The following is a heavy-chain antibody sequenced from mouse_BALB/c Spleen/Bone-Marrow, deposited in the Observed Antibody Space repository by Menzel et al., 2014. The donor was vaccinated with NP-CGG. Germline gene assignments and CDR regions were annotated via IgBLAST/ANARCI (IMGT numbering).Heavy chain of an antibody. V-gene: IGHV2-9*02. D-gene: IGHD2-1*01. J-gene: IGHJ4*01. CDR1: GFSLTSYG. CDR3: ARGYGNLAMDY. CDR2: IWAGGST. Sequence: VKLVESGPGLVAPSQSLSITCTVSGFSLTSYGVHWVRQPPGKGLEWLGVIWAGGSTNYNSALMSRLCISKDKSKSQVFLKMNSLQTDDTAMYYCARGYGNLAMDYWGQGTSVTVSS.